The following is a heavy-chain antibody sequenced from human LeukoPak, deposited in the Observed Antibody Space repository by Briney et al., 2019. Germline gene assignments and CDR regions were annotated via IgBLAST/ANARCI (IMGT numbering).Heavy chain of an antibody. D-gene: IGHD3-22*01. Sequence: SETLSLTCTVSGGSIRSYYWSWIRQPAGKGLEWIGRIYTSGTTNYNPSLKSRVTMSVDTSKNQFSLKLSSVTAADTAVYYCARALGDYYDSSGYLDYWGRGTLVTVSS. CDR2: IYTSGTT. J-gene: IGHJ4*02. CDR3: ARALGDYYDSSGYLDY. V-gene: IGHV4-4*07. CDR1: GGSIRSYY.